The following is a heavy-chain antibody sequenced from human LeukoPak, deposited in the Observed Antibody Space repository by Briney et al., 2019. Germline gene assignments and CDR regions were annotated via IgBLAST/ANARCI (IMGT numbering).Heavy chain of an antibody. V-gene: IGHV1-18*01. CDR1: GYTFTSYG. D-gene: IGHD3-3*01. CDR3: AREYYDFWSGYYSHYYYYMDV. CDR2: ISAYNGNT. Sequence: ASVKVSCKASGYTFTSYGISWVRQAPGQGLEWMGWISAYNGNTNYAQKLQGRVTMTTDTSTSTAYMELRSLRSDDTAVYYCAREYYDFWSGYYSHYYYYMDVWGKGTTVTVSS. J-gene: IGHJ6*03.